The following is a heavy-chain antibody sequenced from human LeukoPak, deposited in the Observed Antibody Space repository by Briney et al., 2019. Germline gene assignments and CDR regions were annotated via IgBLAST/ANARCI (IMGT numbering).Heavy chain of an antibody. Sequence: GGSLRLSCAASGFTFSDTWMTWVRQAAGKGLEWVGRIKRKADGGTPDYAAPVAGRFTISRDDSKKTLYLQMNSLRIEDTAVYYCTRDSDILTGYYWGVFDIWGRGTTVTVSP. CDR1: GFTFSDTW. D-gene: IGHD3-9*01. CDR3: TRDSDILTGYYWGVFDI. J-gene: IGHJ3*02. CDR2: IKRKADGGTP. V-gene: IGHV3-15*01.